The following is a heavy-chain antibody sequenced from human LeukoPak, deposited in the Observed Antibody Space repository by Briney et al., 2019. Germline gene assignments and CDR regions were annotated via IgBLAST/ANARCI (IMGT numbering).Heavy chain of an antibody. D-gene: IGHD3-10*01. V-gene: IGHV5-51*01. CDR3: ARLRGSGSYPGY. CDR1: GYKFNNFW. Sequence: GESLKISCKASGYKFNNFWIGWVRQMPEKGLEWMGIIYPGDSDTRYSPSFQGQVTISADKSISTAYLQWSSLKASDTAMYYCARLRGSGSYPGYWGQGTLVTVSS. J-gene: IGHJ4*02. CDR2: IYPGDSDT.